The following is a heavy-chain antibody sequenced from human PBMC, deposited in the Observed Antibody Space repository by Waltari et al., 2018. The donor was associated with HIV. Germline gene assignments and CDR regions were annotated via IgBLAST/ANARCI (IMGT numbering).Heavy chain of an antibody. V-gene: IGHV4-59*10. CDR3: ARRGIQLWFYAFDI. Sequence: QVQLQQWGAGLLKPSETLSLTCAVYGGSFSGYYWSWIRQPAGKGLEWIGRIYTSGSTNYNPSLKSRVTISVDTSKNQFSLKLSSVTAADTAVYYCARRGIQLWFYAFDIWGQGTMVTVSS. CDR1: GGSFSGYY. D-gene: IGHD5-18*01. J-gene: IGHJ3*02. CDR2: IYTSGST.